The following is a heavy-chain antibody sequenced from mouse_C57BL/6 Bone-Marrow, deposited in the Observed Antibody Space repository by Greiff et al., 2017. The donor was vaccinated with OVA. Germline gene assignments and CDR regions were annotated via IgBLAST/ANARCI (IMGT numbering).Heavy chain of an antibody. D-gene: IGHD4-1*01. J-gene: IGHJ3*01. CDR3: ARPLTGY. V-gene: IGHV1-26*01. Sequence: EVQLQQSGPELVKPGASVKISCKASGYTFTDYYMNWVKQSHGKSLEWIGDINPNNGGTSYNQKFKGKATLTVDKSSSTAYMELRSLTSEDSAVYYCARPLTGYWGQGTLVTVSA. CDR2: INPNNGGT. CDR1: GYTFTDYY.